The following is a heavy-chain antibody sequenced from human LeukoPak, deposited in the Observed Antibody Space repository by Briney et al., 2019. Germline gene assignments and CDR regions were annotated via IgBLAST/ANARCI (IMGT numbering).Heavy chain of an antibody. CDR1: GFTFSSYG. V-gene: IGHV3-30*03. CDR3: ARAQFVTEDAFDI. J-gene: IGHJ3*02. Sequence: GGSLRLSCAASGFTFSSYGMHWVRQAPGKGLEWVAVISYDGSNKYYADSVKGGFTISRDNSKNTLYLQMNSLRAEDTAVYYCARAQFVTEDAFDIWGQGTMVTVSS. CDR2: ISYDGSNK. D-gene: IGHD1-20*01.